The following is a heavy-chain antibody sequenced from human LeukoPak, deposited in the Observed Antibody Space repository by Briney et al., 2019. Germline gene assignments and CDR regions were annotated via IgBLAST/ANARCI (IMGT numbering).Heavy chain of an antibody. Sequence: SVKVSCKASGGTFSSYAISWVRQAPGQGLEWMGGIIPIFGIANNIQKFQGRVTITADESTSKDYMELSSLRSEDTAVYYCARVYCRGGSCYDYWGQGTLVTVSS. CDR2: IIPIFGIA. CDR1: GGTFSSYA. V-gene: IGHV1-69*01. J-gene: IGHJ4*02. CDR3: ARVYCRGGSCYDY. D-gene: IGHD2-15*01.